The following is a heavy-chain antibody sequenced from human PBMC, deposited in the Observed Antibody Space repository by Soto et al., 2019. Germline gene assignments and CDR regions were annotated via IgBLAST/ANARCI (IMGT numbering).Heavy chain of an antibody. CDR3: ARELDGMDV. CDR1: GITFSDYY. V-gene: IGHV3-11*05. J-gene: IGHJ6*02. Sequence: QVQLVESGGGLVKPGGSLRLSCAASGITFSDYYMSWIRQAPGKGLEWVSYISSSGHYTEHADSVRGRFTTSRDNARNSLDLQMTSLSVEDSVVYYCARELDGMDVWGQGTTVTVSS. CDR2: ISSSGHYT.